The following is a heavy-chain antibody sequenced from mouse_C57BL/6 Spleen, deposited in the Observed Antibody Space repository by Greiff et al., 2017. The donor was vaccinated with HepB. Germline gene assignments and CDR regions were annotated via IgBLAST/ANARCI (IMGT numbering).Heavy chain of an antibody. J-gene: IGHJ3*01. CDR1: GFNIKDDY. CDR3: TLYSSGYEFAY. D-gene: IGHD3-2*02. Sequence: EVQLQQSGAELVRPGASVKLSCTASGFNIKDDYMHWVKQRPEQGLEWIGWIDPENGDTEYASKFQGKATITADTSSNTAYLQLSSLTSEDTAVYYWTLYSSGYEFAYWGQGTLVTVSA. V-gene: IGHV14-4*01. CDR2: IDPENGDT.